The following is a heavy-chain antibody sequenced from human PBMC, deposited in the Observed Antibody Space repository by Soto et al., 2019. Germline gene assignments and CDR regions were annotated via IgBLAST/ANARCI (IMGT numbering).Heavy chain of an antibody. D-gene: IGHD6-13*01. J-gene: IGHJ4*02. CDR3: AKLGHSDPTIAAAAVY. Sequence: GGSLRLSCAASGFTFSTYAMTWVRQAPGKGLEWVSSISASGGTTFYADSVKGRFTISRDNSKNTLYLQMNSLRAGETAIYYCAKLGHSDPTIAAAAVYWGQGTLVTVSS. CDR1: GFTFSTYA. V-gene: IGHV3-23*01. CDR2: ISASGGTT.